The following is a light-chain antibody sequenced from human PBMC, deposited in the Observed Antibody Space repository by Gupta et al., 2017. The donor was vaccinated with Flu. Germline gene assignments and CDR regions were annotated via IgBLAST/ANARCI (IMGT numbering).Light chain of an antibody. CDR1: QSISSY. J-gene: IGKJ4*01. Sequence: PSSLSASVGDRVTITCRASQSISSYLNWYQQKPGKAPKLLIYASFTFLSGVPSRFSGSGSGTDFTLTISSLQPEDFATYYCQQTYSSPPTFGGGTKVQIK. V-gene: IGKV1-39*01. CDR2: ASF. CDR3: QQTYSSPPT.